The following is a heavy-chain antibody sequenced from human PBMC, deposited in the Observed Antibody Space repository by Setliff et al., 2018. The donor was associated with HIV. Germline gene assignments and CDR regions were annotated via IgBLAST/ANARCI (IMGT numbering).Heavy chain of an antibody. CDR1: GYIFTSYD. V-gene: IGHV1-8*03. J-gene: IGHJ6*03. Sequence: ASVKVSCKASGYIFTSYDINWVRQATGQGLEWMGWMNPNSGNTGYAQKLQGRDTITRNTSINTAYMELSSLRSEDTAVYYCARGYLISGTQKSYYMDVWGKGTTVTVSS. D-gene: IGHD1-26*01. CDR3: ARGYLISGTQKSYYMDV. CDR2: MNPNSGNT.